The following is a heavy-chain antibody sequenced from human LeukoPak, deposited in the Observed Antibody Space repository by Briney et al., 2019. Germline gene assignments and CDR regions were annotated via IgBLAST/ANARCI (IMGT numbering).Heavy chain of an antibody. J-gene: IGHJ4*02. CDR1: GFTFSSYA. D-gene: IGHD6-19*01. Sequence: GGSLRLSCAASGFTFSSYAMSWVRQAPGKGLEWVSYISSSGSTIYYADSVKGRFTISRDNAKNSLYLQMNSLRAEDTAVYYCAREGGWANYFDYWGQGTLVTVSS. V-gene: IGHV3-48*04. CDR3: AREGGWANYFDY. CDR2: ISSSGSTI.